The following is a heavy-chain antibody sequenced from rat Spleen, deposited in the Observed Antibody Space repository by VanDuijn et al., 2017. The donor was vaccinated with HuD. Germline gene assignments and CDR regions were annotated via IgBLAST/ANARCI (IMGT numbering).Heavy chain of an antibody. Sequence: EVRLVESGGGLVQPGRSLKLSCAASGFTFSNYYMAWVRQAPTKGLEWVAYISTGGDNTYYRDSVKGRFTISRDNAKSTLYLQLDSLRSEDTATYYCTRGGYFRHWGQGVMVTVSS. CDR1: GFTFSNYY. CDR2: ISTGGDNT. J-gene: IGHJ2*01. D-gene: IGHD2-5*01. CDR3: TRGGYFRH. V-gene: IGHV5-27*01.